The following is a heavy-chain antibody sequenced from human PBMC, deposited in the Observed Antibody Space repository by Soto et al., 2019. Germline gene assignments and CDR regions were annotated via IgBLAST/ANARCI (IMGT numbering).Heavy chain of an antibody. Sequence: SETLSLTCTVSGASISGFYWSWIRKSAGKGLEWIGRIYATGTTDYNPSLKSRVMMSVDTSKKQFSLKLRSVTAADTAVYYCVRDGTKTLRDWFDPWGQGVSVTVSS. D-gene: IGHD1-1*01. CDR2: IYATGTT. CDR3: VRDGTKTLRDWFDP. J-gene: IGHJ5*02. CDR1: GASISGFY. V-gene: IGHV4-4*07.